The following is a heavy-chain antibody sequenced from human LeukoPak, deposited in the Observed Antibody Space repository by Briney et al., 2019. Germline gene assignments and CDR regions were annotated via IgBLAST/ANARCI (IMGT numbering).Heavy chain of an antibody. D-gene: IGHD3-3*01. CDR3: ASSSDFGVVIRPYYFDY. Sequence: GGSLRLSCAASGFTFSSYSMNWVRQAPGKGLEWVSSISSSSSYIYYADSVKGRFTISRDNAKNSLYLQMNSLRAEDTAVYYCASSSDFGVVIRPYYFDYWGQGTLATVSS. V-gene: IGHV3-21*01. CDR2: ISSSSSYI. CDR1: GFTFSSYS. J-gene: IGHJ4*02.